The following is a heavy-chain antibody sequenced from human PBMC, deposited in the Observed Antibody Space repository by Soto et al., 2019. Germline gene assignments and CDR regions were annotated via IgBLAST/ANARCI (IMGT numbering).Heavy chain of an antibody. CDR2: ISASGGST. J-gene: IGHJ4*02. CDR1: GFTSSSCA. D-gene: IGHD2-8*02. Sequence: EVQLLDSGGGLVQPGGSLRLSCVASGFTSSSCAMRWVRQAPGKGLEWVSGISASGGSTYYPDSVKGRFTISRDNSKNTRFLQMNSRRAEDSAVYYCATPGLGTGRYVFNDWGQGTLVTVSS. V-gene: IGHV3-23*01. CDR3: ATPGLGTGRYVFND.